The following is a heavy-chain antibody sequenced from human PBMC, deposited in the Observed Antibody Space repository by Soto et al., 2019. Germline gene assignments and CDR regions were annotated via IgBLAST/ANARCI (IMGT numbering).Heavy chain of an antibody. Sequence: SETLSLTCTVSGGSISSYYWSWIRQPPGKGLEWIGYIYYSGSTNYNPSLKSRVTISVDTSKNQFSLKLSSVTAADTAVYYCARPQGTPGLSWFDPWGQGTLVTVSS. CDR1: GGSISSYY. CDR3: ARPQGTPGLSWFDP. CDR2: IYYSGST. D-gene: IGHD3-10*01. V-gene: IGHV4-59*08. J-gene: IGHJ5*02.